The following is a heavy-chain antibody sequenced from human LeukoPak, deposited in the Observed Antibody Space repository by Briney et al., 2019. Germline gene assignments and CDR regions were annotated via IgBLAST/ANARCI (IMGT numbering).Heavy chain of an antibody. V-gene: IGHV3-30*02. CDR3: AKDLAYSSGWYYFDY. Sequence: PARSLRLSCAASGFTFSSYGMHWVRQAPGKGLEWVAFIRYDGSNKYYADSVKGRFTISRDNSKNTLYLQMNSLRAEDTAVYYCAKDLAYSSGWYYFDYWGQGTLVTVSS. D-gene: IGHD6-19*01. CDR2: IRYDGSNK. J-gene: IGHJ4*02. CDR1: GFTFSSYG.